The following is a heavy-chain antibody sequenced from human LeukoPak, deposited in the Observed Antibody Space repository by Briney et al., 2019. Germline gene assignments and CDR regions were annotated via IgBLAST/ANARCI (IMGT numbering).Heavy chain of an antibody. CDR3: ARGPTYLLTYYLYYFDY. D-gene: IGHD3-9*01. J-gene: IGHJ4*02. V-gene: IGHV4-59*01. CDR1: GGSISSYS. CDR2: VSNSGGS. Sequence: PSETLSLTCTVAGGSISSYSWSWIRQPPGKALEWIGYVSNSGGSTYNPSLKGRVTISLDTSKDQFSLRLSSVTAADTALYYCARGPTYLLTYYLYYFDYWGRGTLVTVSS.